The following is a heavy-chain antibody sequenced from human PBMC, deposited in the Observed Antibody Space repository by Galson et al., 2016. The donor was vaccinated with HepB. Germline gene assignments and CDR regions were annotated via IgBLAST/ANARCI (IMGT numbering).Heavy chain of an antibody. CDR3: ARGHCGSTNCHLYFDY. CDR1: GFNIRDYS. V-gene: IGHV3-21*01. J-gene: IGHJ4*01. D-gene: IGHD2-2*01. Sequence: SLRLSCAASGFNIRDYSMNWLRQAPGKGLEWVSHIEGDANHIHYRHSLKGRFTISRDIAKNSLYLEMSGLGAEDTAVYYCARGHCGSTNCHLYFDYWDQGTLV. CDR2: IEGDANHI.